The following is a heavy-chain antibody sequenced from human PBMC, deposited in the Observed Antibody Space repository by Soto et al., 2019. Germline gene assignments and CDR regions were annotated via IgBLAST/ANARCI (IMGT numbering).Heavy chain of an antibody. CDR2: INHSGST. V-gene: IGHV4-34*01. J-gene: IGHJ3*02. D-gene: IGHD3-10*01. CDR1: GGSFSGYY. Sequence: PSETLSLTCAVYGGSFSGYYWSWIRQPPGKGLEWIGEINHSGSTNYSPSLKSRVTISVDTSKNQFSLKLSSVTAADTAVYYCAGRHYYGSGEAENAFDIWGQGTMVTVSS. CDR3: AGRHYYGSGEAENAFDI.